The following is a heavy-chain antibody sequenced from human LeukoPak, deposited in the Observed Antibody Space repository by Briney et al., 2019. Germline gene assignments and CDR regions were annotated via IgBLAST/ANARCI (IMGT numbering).Heavy chain of an antibody. D-gene: IGHD5-18*01. V-gene: IGHV3-30*03. CDR1: GFTFSSYG. CDR2: ISYDGSNK. Sequence: GGSLRLSCAASGFTFSSYGMHWVRQAPGKGLEWVAVISYDGSNKYYADSVKGRFTISRDNSKNTLYLQMNSLRAEDTAVYYCARAAGDTAKYAFDIWGQGTMVTVSS. CDR3: ARAAGDTAKYAFDI. J-gene: IGHJ3*02.